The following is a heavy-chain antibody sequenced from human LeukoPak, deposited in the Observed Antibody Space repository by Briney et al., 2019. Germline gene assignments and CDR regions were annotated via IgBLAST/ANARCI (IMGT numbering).Heavy chain of an antibody. CDR1: GYTFTSYA. CDR2: INTNTGNP. Sequence: ASVKVSCKASGYTFTSYAMNWVRQAPGQGLEGMGWINTNTGNPTYAKGFTGGFVFSLDTSVSTAYLQISSLKAEDTAVYYCARERRGVAAETNYYYYMDVWGKGTTVTVSS. J-gene: IGHJ6*03. V-gene: IGHV7-4-1*02. D-gene: IGHD2-15*01. CDR3: ARERRGVAAETNYYYYMDV.